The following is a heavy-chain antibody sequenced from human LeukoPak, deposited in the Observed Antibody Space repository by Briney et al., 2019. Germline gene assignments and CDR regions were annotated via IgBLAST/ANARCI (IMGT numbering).Heavy chain of an antibody. J-gene: IGHJ4*02. CDR2: IYYSGST. V-gene: IGHV4-39*01. CDR3: ARHVRVNYGSGTLLEDYFDY. CDR1: GGSFSSSSYY. D-gene: IGHD3-10*01. Sequence: SETLSLTCTVSGGSFSSSSYYWGWIRQAPGKGLEWIGSIYYSGSTYYDPSLKSRVTISVDTSKDQFSLKLSSVNAADTAVYFCARHVRVNYGSGTLLEDYFDYWGQGALVTVCS.